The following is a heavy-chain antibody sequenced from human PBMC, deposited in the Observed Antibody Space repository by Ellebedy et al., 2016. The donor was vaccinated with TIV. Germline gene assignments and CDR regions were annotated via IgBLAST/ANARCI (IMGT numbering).Heavy chain of an antibody. CDR1: GGSIDGSGYY. V-gene: IGHV4-61*08. D-gene: IGHD3-10*01. CDR2: IYYTGST. J-gene: IGHJ4*02. Sequence: SETLSLXCTVSGGSIDGSGYYWTWIRQPPGKGLEWIGYIYYTGSTNYNPSLKSRVTISVDTSKNQFSLNLNSVTAADTALYYCARSSNYVGSGDYWGQGALVTVSS. CDR3: ARSSNYVGSGDY.